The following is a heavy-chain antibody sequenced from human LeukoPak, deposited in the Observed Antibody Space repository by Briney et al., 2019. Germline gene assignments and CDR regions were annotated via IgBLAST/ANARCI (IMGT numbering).Heavy chain of an antibody. Sequence: ASVKVSCKASGGTFSSYAISWVRQAPGQGLEWMGRIIPIFGTANYAQKFQGRVTITADKSTSTAYMELSSLRSEDTAVYYCARDVYYYGSGKRGENAFDIWGQGTMVTVSS. CDR3: ARDVYYYGSGKRGENAFDI. D-gene: IGHD3-10*01. J-gene: IGHJ3*02. CDR1: GGTFSSYA. V-gene: IGHV1-69*06. CDR2: IIPIFGTA.